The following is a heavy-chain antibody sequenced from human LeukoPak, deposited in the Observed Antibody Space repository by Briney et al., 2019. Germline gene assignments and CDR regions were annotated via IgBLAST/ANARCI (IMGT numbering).Heavy chain of an antibody. J-gene: IGHJ4*02. CDR2: IFYSGST. V-gene: IGHV4-39*07. Sequence: SETLSLTCTVSGGSISTSNYYWGWIRQPPGKGLEWIGNIFYSGSTYYSPSLRSRVTISLDTSKNQFSLKLSSVTAADTAVYYCARGGRYFDYWGQGTLVTVSS. CDR1: GGSISTSNYY. D-gene: IGHD1-26*01. CDR3: ARGGRYFDY.